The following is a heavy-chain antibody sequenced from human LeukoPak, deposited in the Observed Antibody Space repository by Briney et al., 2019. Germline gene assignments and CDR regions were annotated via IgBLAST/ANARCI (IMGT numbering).Heavy chain of an antibody. CDR2: ITIGGSAI. Sequence: GGPLRPSCAAPGFTLSTNEMNWARQAQGQGLEWISHITIGGSAIYYADSVRGRFTISRDDAKNSLYLQMNSLRAEDTAVYYCTRDSPSGDIDYWGQGTLVTVSS. D-gene: IGHD1-26*01. J-gene: IGHJ4*02. CDR1: GFTLSTNE. V-gene: IGHV3-48*03. CDR3: TRDSPSGDIDY.